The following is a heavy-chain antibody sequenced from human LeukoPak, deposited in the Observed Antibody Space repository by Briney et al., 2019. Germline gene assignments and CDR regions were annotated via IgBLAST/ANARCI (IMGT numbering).Heavy chain of an antibody. Sequence: SVKVSCRASGGTFSSNTISWVRQAPGQGLEWMGGIITIFGTANYAQNFQGRVTITADESTSTAYMELSSLRSEDTAVYYCAREVATIIVAAAGGIDYWGQGTLVTVSS. J-gene: IGHJ4*02. CDR3: AREVATIIVAAAGGIDY. CDR1: GGTFSSNT. V-gene: IGHV1-69*13. CDR2: IITIFGTA. D-gene: IGHD5-12*01.